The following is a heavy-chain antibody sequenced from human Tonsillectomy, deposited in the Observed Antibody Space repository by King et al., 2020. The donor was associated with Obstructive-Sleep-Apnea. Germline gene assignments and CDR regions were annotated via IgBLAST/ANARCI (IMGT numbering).Heavy chain of an antibody. CDR2: IYYSGST. D-gene: IGHD2-15*01. J-gene: IGHJ4*02. CDR1: GGSVSSGSYY. V-gene: IGHV4-61*01. CDR3: ATGLTYCSGGSCYGY. Sequence: PLQESGPGLVKPSETLSLTCTVSGGSVSSGSYYWSWIRQPPGKGLEWIGYIYYSGSTNYNPSLKSRVTISVDTSKNQFSLKLSSVTAADTAVYYCATGLTYCSGGSCYGYWGQGTLVTVSS.